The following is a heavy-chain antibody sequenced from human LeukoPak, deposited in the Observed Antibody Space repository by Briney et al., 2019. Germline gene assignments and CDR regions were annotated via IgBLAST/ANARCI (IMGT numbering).Heavy chain of an antibody. Sequence: SETLSLTCTVSGGSISSSSYYWGWIRQPPGKGLEWIGSIYYSGSTYYNPSLKSRVTISVDTSKNQFSLKLSSVTAADTAVYYCARHRSGSYYWINWFDPWGQGTLVTVSS. CDR1: GGSISSSSYY. CDR3: ARHRSGSYYWINWFDP. V-gene: IGHV4-39*01. D-gene: IGHD1-26*01. CDR2: IYYSGST. J-gene: IGHJ5*02.